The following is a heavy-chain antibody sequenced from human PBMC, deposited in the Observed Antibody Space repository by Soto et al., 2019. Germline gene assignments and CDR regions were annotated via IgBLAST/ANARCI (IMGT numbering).Heavy chain of an antibody. V-gene: IGHV4-34*01. CDR3: ARAPGTYDSSGYYLDAFDI. J-gene: IGHJ3*02. CDR1: GGSFSGYY. CDR2: INHSGST. Sequence: SETLSLTCAVYGGSFSGYYWSWIRQPPGKGLEWIGEINHSGSTNYNPSLKSRVTISVDTSKNQFSLKLSSVTAADTAVYYCARAPGTYDSSGYYLDAFDIWGQGTMVTVSS. D-gene: IGHD3-22*01.